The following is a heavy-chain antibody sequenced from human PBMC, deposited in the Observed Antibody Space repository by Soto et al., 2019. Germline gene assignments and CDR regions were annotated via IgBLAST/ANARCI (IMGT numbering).Heavy chain of an antibody. CDR1: GYTFTSYG. CDR3: ARDTTQPNYDIFVYFDY. V-gene: IGHV1-18*01. Sequence: QVQLVQSGAEVKKPGASVKVSCKASGYTFTSYGISWVRQAPGQGLEWMGWISAYNGNTNYAQKLQGRVTMTTDASTSTAYVELRSLRSDDTAVYYCARDTTQPNYDIFVYFDYWGQGTLVTVSS. D-gene: IGHD3-9*01. CDR2: ISAYNGNT. J-gene: IGHJ4*02.